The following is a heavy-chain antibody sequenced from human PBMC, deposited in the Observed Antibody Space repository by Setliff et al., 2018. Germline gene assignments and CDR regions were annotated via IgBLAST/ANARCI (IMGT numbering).Heavy chain of an antibody. D-gene: IGHD2-15*01. J-gene: IGHJ5*02. CDR3: GRGFSRIEGWGNWFDP. CDR2: IYDSGSS. CDR1: GGSVSNSGFF. V-gene: IGHV4-39*01. Sequence: KASETLSLTCTVSGGSVSNSGFFWGWLRQAPGKGLEWIGNIYDSGSSNYNASLKSRLIITRDTSKNQISLKLTSVTAADTAVYYCGRGFSRIEGWGNWFDPWG.